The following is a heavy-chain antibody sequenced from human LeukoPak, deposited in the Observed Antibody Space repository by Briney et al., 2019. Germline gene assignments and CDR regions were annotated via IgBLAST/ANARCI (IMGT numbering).Heavy chain of an antibody. D-gene: IGHD3-22*01. CDR2: IYTSGST. J-gene: IGHJ4*02. Sequence: SETLSLTCTVSGDSISSGSYYWSWIRQPAGKGLEWIGRIYTSGSTNYNPSLKSRVTISVDTSKNQFSLKLSSVTAADTAVYYCARVGGGDYYDSSGYFPFDYWGQGTLVTVSS. V-gene: IGHV4-61*02. CDR1: GDSISSGSYY. CDR3: ARVGGGDYYDSSGYFPFDY.